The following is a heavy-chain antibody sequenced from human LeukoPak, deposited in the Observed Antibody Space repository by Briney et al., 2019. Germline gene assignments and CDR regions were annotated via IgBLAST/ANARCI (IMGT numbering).Heavy chain of an antibody. J-gene: IGHJ5*02. D-gene: IGHD3-10*01. Sequence: PSETLSLTCTVSGGSISSYYWSWIRQPPGKGLEWIGYIYYSGSTNYNPSLKSRVTISVDTSKNQFSLKLSSVTAADTAVYYCARGVVRGVIRGNFNWFDPWGQGTLVTVSS. CDR1: GGSISSYY. V-gene: IGHV4-59*12. CDR2: IYYSGST. CDR3: ARGVVRGVIRGNFNWFDP.